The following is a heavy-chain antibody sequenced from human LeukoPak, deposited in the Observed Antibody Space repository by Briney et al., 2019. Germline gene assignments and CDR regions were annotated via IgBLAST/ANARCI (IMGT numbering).Heavy chain of an antibody. CDR3: AKDTYSSSLTGFDY. V-gene: IGHV3-9*01. D-gene: IGHD6-6*01. CDR1: GFTFDDYA. J-gene: IGHJ4*02. CDR2: ISWNSGSI. Sequence: PGGSLRLSCAASGFTFDDYAMHWVRQAPGKGLEWVSGISWNSGSIGYADSVKGRFTISRGNAKNSLYLQMNSLRVEDTALYYCAKDTYSSSLTGFDYWGQGTLVTVSS.